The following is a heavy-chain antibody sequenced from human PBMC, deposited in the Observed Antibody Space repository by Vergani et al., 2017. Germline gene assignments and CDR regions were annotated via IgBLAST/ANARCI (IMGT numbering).Heavy chain of an antibody. CDR3: ATRMVRDSSFLDY. J-gene: IGHJ4*02. Sequence: QVQLVQSGAEVKKPGSSVKVSCKASGGTFSSYTIIWVRQAPGQGLEWMGRIIPIFDIANYAQKFQGRVTITADKSTSTAYMELSSLRSEDTSVYYCATRMVRDSSFLDYWGQGTLVTVSS. CDR2: IIPIFDIA. V-gene: IGHV1-69*02. D-gene: IGHD3-10*01. CDR1: GGTFSSYT.